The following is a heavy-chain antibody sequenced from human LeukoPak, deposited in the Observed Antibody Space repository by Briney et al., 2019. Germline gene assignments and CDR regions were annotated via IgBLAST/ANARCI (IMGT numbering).Heavy chain of an antibody. V-gene: IGHV4-61*02. CDR1: GGSISSGSYY. D-gene: IGHD4-17*01. J-gene: IGHJ4*02. CDR3: ARASYGDPYDY. Sequence: SETLSLTCTVSGGSISSGSYYWSWIRQPAGKGLEWIGRIYTSGSTNYNPSLKSRVTISVDTSKNQFSLKLSSVTAADTAVYYCARASYGDPYDYWGQGTLVTVSS. CDR2: IYTSGST.